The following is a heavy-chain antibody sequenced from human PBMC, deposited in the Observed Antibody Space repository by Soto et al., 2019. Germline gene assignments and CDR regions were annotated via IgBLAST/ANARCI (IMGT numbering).Heavy chain of an antibody. D-gene: IGHD6-6*01. CDR1: GYSFTSYW. J-gene: IGHJ3*02. Sequence: GESLKISCKGSGYSFTSYWISWVRQMPGKGLEWMGRIDPSDSYTNYSPSFQGHVTISADKSISTAYLQWSSLKASDTAMYYCATSLAQYSSSSLGAFDIWGQGTMVTVSS. V-gene: IGHV5-10-1*01. CDR2: IDPSDSYT. CDR3: ATSLAQYSSSSLGAFDI.